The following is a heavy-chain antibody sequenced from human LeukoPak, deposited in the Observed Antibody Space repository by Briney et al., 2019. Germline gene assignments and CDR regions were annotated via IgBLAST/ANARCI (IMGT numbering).Heavy chain of an antibody. V-gene: IGHV1-18*01. J-gene: IGHJ4*02. CDR3: ARDWYCSGGTCIDLFDY. CDR1: GYTFTDYG. D-gene: IGHD2-15*01. Sequence: ASVKVSCKASGYTFTDYGISWVRQAPGQGLEWMGWSSTYNGDTNYAQNLQGRLTMTTNTSTSTVYMELTSLTSDDTAVYYCARDWYCSGGTCIDLFDYWGQGILVTVSS. CDR2: SSTYNGDT.